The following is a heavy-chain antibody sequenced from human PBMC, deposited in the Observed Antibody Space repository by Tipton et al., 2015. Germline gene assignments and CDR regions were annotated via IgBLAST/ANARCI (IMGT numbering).Heavy chain of an antibody. V-gene: IGHV3-30*18. Sequence: SLRLSCAASGFSFSHYGMNWVRQAPGKGLEWVASISYDGTNKYYADSYYADSVKGRFTISRDNSKNTLYLQMNSLRTEDTAVFYCAKQSFWSGYYSYFDHWGQGSLVTVSS. J-gene: IGHJ4*02. CDR3: AKQSFWSGYYSYFDH. CDR1: GFSFSHYG. D-gene: IGHD3-3*01. CDR2: ISYDGTNKYYADS.